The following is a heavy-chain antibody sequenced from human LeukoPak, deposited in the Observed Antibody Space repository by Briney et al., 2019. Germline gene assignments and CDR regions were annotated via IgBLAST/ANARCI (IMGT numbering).Heavy chain of an antibody. D-gene: IGHD3-10*01. Sequence: ASVKVSCKASGYTFTSYYTHWVRQAPGQGLEWMGIINPSGGSTSYAQKFQGRVTMTRDTSTSTVYMELSSLRSEDTAVYYCARDTKAPMVRGSGGYFDYWGQGTLVTVSS. CDR3: ARDTKAPMVRGSGGYFDY. CDR1: GYTFTSYY. V-gene: IGHV1-46*01. CDR2: INPSGGST. J-gene: IGHJ4*02.